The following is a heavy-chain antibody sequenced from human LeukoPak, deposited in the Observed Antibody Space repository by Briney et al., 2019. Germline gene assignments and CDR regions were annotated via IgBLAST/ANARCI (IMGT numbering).Heavy chain of an antibody. CDR1: GFTFSSYA. CDR2: IYSGGGT. CDR3: ARSASSGCFDY. J-gene: IGHJ4*02. V-gene: IGHV3-53*01. Sequence: GGSLRLSCAASGFTFSSYAMSWVRQAPRKGLEWVSVIYSGGGTYYADSVKGRFTISRDNSKNTLYLQMNSLTAEDTAVYFCARSASSGCFDYWGQGTLLTVSS. D-gene: IGHD6-19*01.